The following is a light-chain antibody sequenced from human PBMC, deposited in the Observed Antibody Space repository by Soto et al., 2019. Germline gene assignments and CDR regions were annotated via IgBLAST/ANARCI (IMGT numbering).Light chain of an antibody. CDR3: QQYNSHWT. CDR1: QSISVW. J-gene: IGKJ1*01. CDR2: KAS. Sequence: IRGTQSPPTLSSSLGDRVAITCRSSQSISVWLAWYQQKAGKAPNXLIYKASRLESGVPSRFSGIGSGTEFTLTISSLQPDDFATYYCQQYNSHWTFGQGTKVDIK. V-gene: IGKV1-5*03.